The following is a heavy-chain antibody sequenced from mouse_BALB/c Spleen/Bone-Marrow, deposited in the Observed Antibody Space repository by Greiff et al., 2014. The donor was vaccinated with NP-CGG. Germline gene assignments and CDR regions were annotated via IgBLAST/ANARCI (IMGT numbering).Heavy chain of an antibody. D-gene: IGHD1-1*01. CDR1: GFTFSSYA. CDR2: ISSGGSYT. CDR3: ARQDYYGSSPHWYFDV. Sequence: EVMLVESGGGLVKPGGSLKLSCAASGFTFSSYAMSWVRQTPKKRLEWVATISSGGSYTYYADSVKGRFTISRDTAKNTLYLQMSSLRSEDTAIYYCARQDYYGSSPHWYFDVWGAGTTVTVSS. V-gene: IGHV5-9-1*01. J-gene: IGHJ1*01.